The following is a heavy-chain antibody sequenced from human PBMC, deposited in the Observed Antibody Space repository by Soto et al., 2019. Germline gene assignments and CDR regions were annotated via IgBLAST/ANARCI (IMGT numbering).Heavy chain of an antibody. D-gene: IGHD5-12*01. Sequence: QVQLVQSGAEVKKPGSSVKVSCKASGGTFSSYAISWVRQAPGQGLEWMGGIIPIFGTANYAQKFQGRVTILAHESTSTAYMERSRLRSEDTAVYYSARVPQDIVATEGGLRGEGTLVTVSS. CDR1: GGTFSSYA. V-gene: IGHV1-69*12. J-gene: IGHJ4*02. CDR3: ARVPQDIVATEGGL. CDR2: IIPIFGTA.